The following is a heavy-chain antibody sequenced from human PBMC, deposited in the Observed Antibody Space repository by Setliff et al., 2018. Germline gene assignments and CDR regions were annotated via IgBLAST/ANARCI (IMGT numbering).Heavy chain of an antibody. CDR2: INNYSFKT. CDR3: ARDGGGYCATTSCFHFDY. D-gene: IGHD2-15*01. CDR1: GYTFTNYG. V-gene: IGHV1-18*01. J-gene: IGHJ4*02. Sequence: ASVKVSCKTSGYTFTNYGITWVRQAPGQGLEWMGWINNYSFKTNYPQKFLGRVTVTTDTSTGTAYMELGSLTSDDTAIYYCARDGGGYCATTSCFHFDYWGQGTQVTVSS.